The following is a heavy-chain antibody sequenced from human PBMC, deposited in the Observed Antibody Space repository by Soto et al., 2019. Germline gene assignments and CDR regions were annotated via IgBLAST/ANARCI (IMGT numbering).Heavy chain of an antibody. CDR2: ISYDGSLK. D-gene: IGHD3-10*01. V-gene: IGHV3-30*09. CDR3: GRDYYFGSESSRVAN. J-gene: IGHJ4*02. CDR1: GFTFSDNA. Sequence: GGSLRLSCAASGFTFSDNAIHWGRQAPGKGLEWVAVISYDGSLKFYGDSVKGRFAVSRDNSHNTAALQMNSLRADDSAVYYCGRDYYFGSESSRVANWGQGTLVTVSS.